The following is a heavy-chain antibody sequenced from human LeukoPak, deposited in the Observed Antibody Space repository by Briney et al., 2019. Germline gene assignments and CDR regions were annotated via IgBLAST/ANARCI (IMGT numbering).Heavy chain of an antibody. D-gene: IGHD6-13*01. CDR2: IYYSGST. J-gene: IGHJ6*02. CDR1: GGSISSSSYY. Sequence: SETLSLTCTVSGGSISSSSYYWGWIRQPPGKGLEWIGSIYYSGSTNYNPSLKSRVTISVDTSKNQFSLKLSSVTAADTAVYYCVRHFPQVTIAAAGTGDYYYYGMDVWGQGTTVTVSS. CDR3: VRHFPQVTIAAAGTGDYYYYGMDV. V-gene: IGHV4-39*01.